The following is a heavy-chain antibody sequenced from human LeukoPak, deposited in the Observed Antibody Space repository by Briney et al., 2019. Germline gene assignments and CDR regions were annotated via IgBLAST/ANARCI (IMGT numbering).Heavy chain of an antibody. Sequence: KSSETLSLTCTVSGGSISSSSYYWGWIRQPPGKGLEWIGSIYYSGSTYYNPSLKSRVTISVDTSKNQFSLKLSSVTAADTAVYYCARESEMATITNWLDYWGQGTLVTVSS. CDR2: IYYSGST. CDR3: ARESEMATITNWLDY. V-gene: IGHV4-39*07. CDR1: GGSISSSSYY. D-gene: IGHD5-24*01. J-gene: IGHJ4*02.